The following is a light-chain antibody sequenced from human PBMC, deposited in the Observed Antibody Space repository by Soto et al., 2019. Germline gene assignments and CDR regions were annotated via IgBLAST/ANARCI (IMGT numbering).Light chain of an antibody. V-gene: IGLV2-23*01. CDR1: SSDVGSYNL. CDR2: EAN. CDR3: CSYAGTNTFV. Sequence: QSALTQPASVSGSPGQSITISCTETSSDVGSYNLVSWYQQHPGKAPKLMIYEANKRPSGVSNRFSGSKSANTASLTISGLQTEDEADYYCCSYAGTNTFVFGTGTKLTVL. J-gene: IGLJ1*01.